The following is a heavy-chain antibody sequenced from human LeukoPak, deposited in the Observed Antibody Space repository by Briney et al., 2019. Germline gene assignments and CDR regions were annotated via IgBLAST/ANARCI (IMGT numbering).Heavy chain of an antibody. J-gene: IGHJ4*02. CDR2: IYYSGST. CDR3: ARGYFDFPVFDY. Sequence: SETLSLTCTVSGGSISSYYWSWIRQPPGKGLEWIGYIYYSGSTNYNPSLKSRVTISVDTSKDQFSLKLSSVTAADTAVYYCARGYFDFPVFDYWGQGTLVTVSS. CDR1: GGSISSYY. D-gene: IGHD3-9*01. V-gene: IGHV4-59*01.